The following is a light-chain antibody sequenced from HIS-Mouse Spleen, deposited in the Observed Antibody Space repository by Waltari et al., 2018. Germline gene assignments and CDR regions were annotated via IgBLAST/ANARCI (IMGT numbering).Light chain of an antibody. V-gene: IGLV1-44*01. CDR3: AAWDDSLNGPV. Sequence: QSVLTQPPSASGTPGQRVTLPCSGSSSNIGSNTVNWYQQLPGTAPKLPIYSNNQRPSGVPDRFSGSKSGTSASLAISGLQSEDEADYYCAAWDDSLNGPVFGGGTKLTVL. CDR2: SNN. J-gene: IGLJ3*02. CDR1: SSNIGSNT.